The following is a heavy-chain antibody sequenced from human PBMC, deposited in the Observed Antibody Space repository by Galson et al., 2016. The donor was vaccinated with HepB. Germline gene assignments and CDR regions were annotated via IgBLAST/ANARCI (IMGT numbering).Heavy chain of an antibody. CDR3: TTDGSHYYDSMRY. CDR1: GFIFSSCG. V-gene: IGHV3-15*01. CDR2: IKSKSDGGTT. D-gene: IGHD3-22*01. J-gene: IGHJ4*02. Sequence: SLRLSCAASGFIFSSCGMSWVRQAPGKGLEWVGRIKSKSDGGTTDYAAPVKGRFTVSRDDSKNTLYLQMNSLKTEDTAVYYCTTDGSHYYDSMRYWGQGTLVTVSS.